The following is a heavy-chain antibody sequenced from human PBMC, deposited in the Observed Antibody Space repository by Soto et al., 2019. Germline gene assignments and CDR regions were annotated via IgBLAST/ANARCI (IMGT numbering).Heavy chain of an antibody. CDR1: GSSFSISA. V-gene: IGHV3-30*04. Sequence: PGGSLRLSFSASGSSFSISAMHWFRQAPGKGLEWVAVISYDGSIKYYADSVKGRFTVSRDNSKNTLYLQMNSLRVEDTAVYYCARAEAVAGPYYFDYWGQGTLVTVS. J-gene: IGHJ4*02. CDR3: ARAEAVAGPYYFDY. CDR2: ISYDGSIK. D-gene: IGHD6-19*01.